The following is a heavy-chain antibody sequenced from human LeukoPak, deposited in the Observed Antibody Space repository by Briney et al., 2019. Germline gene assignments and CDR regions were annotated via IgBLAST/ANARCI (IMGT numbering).Heavy chain of an antibody. J-gene: IGHJ6*02. CDR3: ARDGSYGYGIDYYYYGMDV. CDR2: INAGNGNT. D-gene: IGHD5-18*01. Sequence: GASVKVSCKASGYTFTSYAMHWVRQAPGQRLEWVGWINAGNGNTKYSQKFQGRVTITRDTSASTAYMELSSLRSEDTAVYYCARDGSYGYGIDYYYYGMDVWGQGTTVTVSS. V-gene: IGHV1-3*01. CDR1: GYTFTSYA.